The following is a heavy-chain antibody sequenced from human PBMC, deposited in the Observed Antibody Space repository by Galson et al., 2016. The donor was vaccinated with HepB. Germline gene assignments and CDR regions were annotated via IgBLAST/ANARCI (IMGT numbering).Heavy chain of an antibody. Sequence: SLRLSCAASGFTFSDYYMTWVRQAPGKGLEWLSYICGSCTSIYYADSARGRFTISRDNAKNSLYLQMNSLKTEDTALYYCATDRTATSVFDYWGQGSLVTVSS. J-gene: IGHJ4*02. D-gene: IGHD5-18*01. CDR2: ICGSCTSI. CDR3: ATDRTATSVFDY. CDR1: GFTFSDYY. V-gene: IGHV3-11*01.